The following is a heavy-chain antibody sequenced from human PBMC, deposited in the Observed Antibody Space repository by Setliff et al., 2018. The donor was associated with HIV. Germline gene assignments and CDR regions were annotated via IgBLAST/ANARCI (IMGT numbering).Heavy chain of an antibody. CDR3: ARRRPPPSGSYSKYYMDV. J-gene: IGHJ6*03. Sequence: SETLSLTCTVSGGSISSYYWSWIRQPPGKGLEWIGYIYYSGTTNYNPSLKSRVTISVDTSKNQFSLKVSSVTAADTAVYYCARRRPPPSGSYSKYYMDVWGKGTTVTVSS. CDR2: IYYSGTT. V-gene: IGHV4-59*08. CDR1: GGSISSYY. D-gene: IGHD1-26*01.